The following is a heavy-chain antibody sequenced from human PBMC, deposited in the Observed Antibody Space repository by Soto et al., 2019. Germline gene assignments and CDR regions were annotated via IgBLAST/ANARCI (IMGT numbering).Heavy chain of an antibody. D-gene: IGHD6-13*01. Sequence: GGSLRLSCAASGFTFSSYSMSWVRQAPGKGLEWVSAISGSGGSTYYADSVKGRFTISRDNSKNTLYLQMNSLRAEDTAVYYCAKDSATFPAGIGYYWGQGTLVTVSS. CDR1: GFTFSSYS. CDR3: AKDSATFPAGIGYY. CDR2: ISGSGGST. V-gene: IGHV3-23*01. J-gene: IGHJ4*02.